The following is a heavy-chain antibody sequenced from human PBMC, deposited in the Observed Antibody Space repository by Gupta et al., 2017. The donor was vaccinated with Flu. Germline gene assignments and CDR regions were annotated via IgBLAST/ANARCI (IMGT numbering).Heavy chain of an antibody. CDR1: GGSISSYY. D-gene: IGHD3-3*02. J-gene: IGHJ5*02. Sequence: QVQLQESGPGLVKPSETLSLTCTVSGGSISSYYWSWIRQPPGKGLEWIGYIYYSGSTNYNPSLKSRVTISVDTSKNQFSLKLSSVTAADTAVYYCAGLAWLPWFDPWGQGTLVTVSS. V-gene: IGHV4-59*01. CDR3: AGLAWLPWFDP. CDR2: IYYSGST.